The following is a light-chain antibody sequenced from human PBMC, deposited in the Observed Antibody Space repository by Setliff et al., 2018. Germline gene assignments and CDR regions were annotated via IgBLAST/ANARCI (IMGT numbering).Light chain of an antibody. CDR1: SSNIGAGYD. Sequence: QSVLTRPPSVSGAPGQRVTISCTGSSSNIGAGYDVHWYQQLPGTAPKPLIYGNSNRPSGVPDRFSGSKSGTSASLAITGLQAEDEADYYCQSYDSSLSAYVVFGGGTKVTVL. CDR3: QSYDSSLSAYVV. CDR2: GNS. J-gene: IGLJ2*01. V-gene: IGLV1-40*01.